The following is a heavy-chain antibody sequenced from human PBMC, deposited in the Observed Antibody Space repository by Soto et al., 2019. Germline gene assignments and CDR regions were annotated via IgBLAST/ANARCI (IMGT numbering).Heavy chain of an antibody. CDR1: GFTFSSYG. CDR3: ARDVQADF. J-gene: IGHJ4*02. V-gene: IGHV3-33*01. CDR2: IWYDGSNK. Sequence: QVQLVESGGGVVQPGRSLRLSCAASGFTFSSYGMHWVRQAPGKGLEWVAAIWYDGSNKYYADSVKGRFTISRDNSKPTVYLQMNSLRAEDTAGYYCARDVQADFWGQGTLVTVSS.